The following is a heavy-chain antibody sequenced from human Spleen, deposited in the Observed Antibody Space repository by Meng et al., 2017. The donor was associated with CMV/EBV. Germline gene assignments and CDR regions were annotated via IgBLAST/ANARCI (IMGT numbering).Heavy chain of an antibody. Sequence: SETLSLTCTVSGGSISSYYWSWIRQLPGKGLEWIGYIYYSGSTNYNPSLKSRVTISVDTSKNQFSLKLSSVTAADTAVYYCARGYDFWREWGQGTLVTVSS. CDR1: GGSISSYY. V-gene: IGHV4-59*01. CDR2: IYYSGST. CDR3: ARGYDFWRE. J-gene: IGHJ4*02. D-gene: IGHD3-3*01.